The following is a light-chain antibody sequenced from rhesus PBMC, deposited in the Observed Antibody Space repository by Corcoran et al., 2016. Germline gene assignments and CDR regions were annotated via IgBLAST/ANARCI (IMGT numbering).Light chain of an antibody. CDR1: QGISDY. J-gene: IGKJ2*01. V-gene: IGKV1-36*02. CDR2: AAS. CDR3: RRGYSARYG. Sequence: DIQMTQSPSSLSASVGDRVTITCRASQGISDYSNWYQQKPGKTPKRLIYAASSLESGVPSRLCGSGSGTDFTLANSSLRPEDFAAYYCRRGYSARYGFGQGTKVEI.